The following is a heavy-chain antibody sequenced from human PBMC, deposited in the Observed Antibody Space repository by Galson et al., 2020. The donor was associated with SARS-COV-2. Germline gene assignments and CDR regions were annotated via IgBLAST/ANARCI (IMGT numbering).Heavy chain of an antibody. CDR3: ARDQVPIVVVVAATPLDYDGMDV. D-gene: IGHD2-15*01. Sequence: GESLKISCAASGFTFSDYYMSWIRQAPGKGLEWVSYISSSGSTIYYADSVKGRFTISRDNAKNSLYLQMNSLRAEDTAVYYCARDQVPIVVVVAATPLDYDGMDVWGQGTTVTVSS. V-gene: IGHV3-11*01. J-gene: IGHJ6*02. CDR2: ISSSGSTI. CDR1: GFTFSDYY.